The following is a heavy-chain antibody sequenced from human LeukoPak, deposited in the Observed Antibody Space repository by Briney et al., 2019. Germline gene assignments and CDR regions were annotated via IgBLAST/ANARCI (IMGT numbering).Heavy chain of an antibody. V-gene: IGHV1-8*01. CDR3: ARTSEYDYDSSDHYSKAYYGMDV. CDR1: GFTFSIYD. D-gene: IGHD3-22*01. J-gene: IGHJ6*02. CDR2: MNPKSGNT. Sequence: ASVKVSCKASGFTFSIYDFNWVRQATGQGLEWLGWMNPKSGNTGYAQKFQGRVTMTRDISKGTAYMELSSLRPEDTAVYYCARTSEYDYDSSDHYSKAYYGMDVWGQGTTVTVSS.